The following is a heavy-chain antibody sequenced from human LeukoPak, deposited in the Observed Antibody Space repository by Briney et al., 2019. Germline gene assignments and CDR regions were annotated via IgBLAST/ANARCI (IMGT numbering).Heavy chain of an antibody. V-gene: IGHV3-30*18. J-gene: IGHJ4*02. CDR2: ISYDGSNQ. CDR3: AKDLPAYYFDY. Sequence: GGSLRLSCAASGFTFSNYGMHWVRQPPGKGLEWVAIISYDGSNQYYVDSVKGRFTISRDNSKNTLYLQMNSLRAEDTAVYYCAKDLPAYYFDYWGQGTLVTVSS. CDR1: GFTFSNYG.